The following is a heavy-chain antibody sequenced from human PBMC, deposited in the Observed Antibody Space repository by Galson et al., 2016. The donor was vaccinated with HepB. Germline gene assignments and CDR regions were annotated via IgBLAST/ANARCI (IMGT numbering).Heavy chain of an antibody. V-gene: IGHV3-7*01. CDR1: GFTFSSYW. Sequence: SLRLSCATSGFTFSSYWMTWVRQAPGKGLEWVANINQDGIEKYYVGSVEGRFTISGDNAKKSLYLQMDSLRAEDTAVYYCARSGEPSWGQGTLVTLSS. J-gene: IGHJ5*02. CDR2: INQDGIEK. D-gene: IGHD4-17*01. CDR3: ARSGEPS.